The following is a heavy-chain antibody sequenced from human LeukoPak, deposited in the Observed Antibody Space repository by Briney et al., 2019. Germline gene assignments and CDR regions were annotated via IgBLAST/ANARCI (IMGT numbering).Heavy chain of an antibody. V-gene: IGHV1-8*01. D-gene: IGHD3-22*01. CDR1: GYTFTSYD. Sequence: ASVKVTCKASGYTFTSYDINWVRQATGQGLEWMGWMNPNSGNTGYAQKFQGRVTMTRNTSISTAYMELSSLRSEDTAVYYCARARWQSYCYDSRAFDIWGQGTMVTVSS. CDR3: ARARWQSYCYDSRAFDI. CDR2: MNPNSGNT. J-gene: IGHJ3*02.